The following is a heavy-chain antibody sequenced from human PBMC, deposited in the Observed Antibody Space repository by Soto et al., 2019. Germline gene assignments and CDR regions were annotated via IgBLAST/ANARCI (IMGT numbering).Heavy chain of an antibody. J-gene: IGHJ6*02. D-gene: IGHD3-3*01. Sequence: VRSPRLSCAASGFALSGYAMHWVRQAPGKGLEWVATISNDGTNEAYAASVKGRITIARAESENKVYLQMNSLRPGDTAIYYCTRANYNFWPGGDPYYLCSMGFWGQGITVAVSS. CDR1: GFALSGYA. V-gene: IGHV3-30-3*01. CDR2: ISNDGTNE. CDR3: TRANYNFWPGGDPYYLCSMGF.